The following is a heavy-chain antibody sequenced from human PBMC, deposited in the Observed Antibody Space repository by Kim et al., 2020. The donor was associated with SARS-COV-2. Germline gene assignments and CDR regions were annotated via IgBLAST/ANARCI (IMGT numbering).Heavy chain of an antibody. Sequence: GGSLRLSCAASGFTFRSYGMHWVRQAPGKGLEWVAVISYDGSNKYYADSVKGRFTISRDNSKNTLYLQMNSLRAEDTAVYYCATDRAATGLGDFYYWGQG. J-gene: IGHJ4*02. V-gene: IGHV3-30*03. CDR1: GFTFRSYG. D-gene: IGHD6-13*01. CDR3: ATDRAATGLGDFYY. CDR2: ISYDGSNK.